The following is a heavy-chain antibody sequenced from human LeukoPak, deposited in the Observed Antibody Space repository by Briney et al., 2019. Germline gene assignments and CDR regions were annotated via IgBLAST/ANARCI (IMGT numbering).Heavy chain of an antibody. D-gene: IGHD5-18*01. J-gene: IGHJ4*02. CDR1: GYTFSSYY. CDR3: ARAPWIQLFFFDY. Sequence: GASGKVSCKASGYTFSSYYLHWVRQAPGQGLEWIGIINLTGGIARFAQKFQGRVSMTRDTSTSTVYMELSSLRSEDTAVYYCARAPWIQLFFFDYWGQGTLVTVSS. CDR2: INLTGGIA. V-gene: IGHV1-46*01.